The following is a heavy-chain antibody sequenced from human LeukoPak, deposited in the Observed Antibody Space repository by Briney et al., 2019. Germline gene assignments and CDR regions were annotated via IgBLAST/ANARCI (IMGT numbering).Heavy chain of an antibody. D-gene: IGHD3-3*01. V-gene: IGHV3-33*01. CDR1: GFTFSSYG. CDR2: IWYDGSNK. J-gene: IGHJ2*01. Sequence: GGSLRLSCAASGFTFSSYGMHWVRQAPGKGLEWVAVIWYDGSNKYYADSVKGRFTISRDNSKNTLYLQMNSLRAEDTAVYYCARDGLTTVGVAHAMYWYFDPWGRGTLVTVSS. CDR3: ARDGLTTVGVAHAMYWYFDP.